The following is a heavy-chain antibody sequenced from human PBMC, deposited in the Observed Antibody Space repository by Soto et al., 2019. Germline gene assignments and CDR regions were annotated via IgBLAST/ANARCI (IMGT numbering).Heavy chain of an antibody. Sequence: PVLFMRDPWKGAGYSIASFWIGRVRQMPGKGLEWMGIIYPGDSDTRYSPSFQGQVTISADKSISTAYLQWSSLKASDTAMYYCARHRHYDFWSGYGYWGQGTLVTVS. D-gene: IGHD3-3*01. CDR2: IYPGDSDT. V-gene: IGHV5-51*01. J-gene: IGHJ4*02. CDR1: GYSIASFW. CDR3: ARHRHYDFWSGYGY.